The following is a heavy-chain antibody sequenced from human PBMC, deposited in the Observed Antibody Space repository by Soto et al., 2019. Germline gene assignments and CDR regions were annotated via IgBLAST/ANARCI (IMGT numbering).Heavy chain of an antibody. D-gene: IGHD5-18*01. CDR3: ARTVDTAMVEFDY. Sequence: PGESLKISCKGSGYSFTSYWIGWVRQMPGKGLEWMGVIYPGDSDTRYSPSFQGQVTISADKSISAAYLQWSSLKASDTAMYYCARTVDTAMVEFDYWGQGTLVTVSS. J-gene: IGHJ4*02. V-gene: IGHV5-51*01. CDR1: GYSFTSYW. CDR2: IYPGDSDT.